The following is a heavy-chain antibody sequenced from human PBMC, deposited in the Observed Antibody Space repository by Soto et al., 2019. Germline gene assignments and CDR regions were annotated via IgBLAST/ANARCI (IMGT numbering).Heavy chain of an antibody. CDR2: IYHSGST. CDR3: ARGMTTVTTLDY. V-gene: IGHV4-30-2*01. D-gene: IGHD4-17*01. Sequence: QLHLQESGSGLVKPSQTLSLTCAVSGGSISSGGYSWSWIRQPPGKGLEWIGYIYHSGSTYYNPSLKSRVTISLDRSKKQFSLKLSSVTAAETAVYYCARGMTTVTTLDYWGQGTLVTVSS. J-gene: IGHJ4*02. CDR1: GGSISSGGYS.